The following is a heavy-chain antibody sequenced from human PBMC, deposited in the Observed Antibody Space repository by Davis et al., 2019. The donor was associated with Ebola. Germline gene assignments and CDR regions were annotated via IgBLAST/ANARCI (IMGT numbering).Heavy chain of an antibody. CDR1: GFTFSSYW. V-gene: IGHV3-74*01. Sequence: GESLKISCAASGFTFSSYWMHWVRQAPGKGLVWVSRINSDGSSTSYADSVKGRFTISRDNAKNTLYLQMNSLRAEDTAVYYCARYGDYGLPQDYGMDVWGQGTTVTVSS. J-gene: IGHJ6*02. CDR3: ARYGDYGLPQDYGMDV. D-gene: IGHD4-17*01. CDR2: INSDGSST.